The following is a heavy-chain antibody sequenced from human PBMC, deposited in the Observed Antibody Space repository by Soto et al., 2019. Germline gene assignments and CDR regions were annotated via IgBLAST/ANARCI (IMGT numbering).Heavy chain of an antibody. J-gene: IGHJ6*02. D-gene: IGHD2-15*01. Sequence: GGSLRLSCAASGFTFSSYWMSWVRQAPGKGLEWVANIKQDGSEKYYVDSVKGRFTISRDNAKNSLYLQMNSLRAEDTAVYYCARGPRRYCSGGSCYYGMDVWGQGTTVTVSS. CDR1: GFTFSSYW. V-gene: IGHV3-7*01. CDR3: ARGPRRYCSGGSCYYGMDV. CDR2: IKQDGSEK.